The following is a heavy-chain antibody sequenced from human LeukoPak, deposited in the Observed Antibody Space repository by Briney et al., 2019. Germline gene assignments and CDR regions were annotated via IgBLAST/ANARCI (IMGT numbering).Heavy chain of an antibody. V-gene: IGHV4-39*01. J-gene: IGHJ4*02. CDR3: ARHHDPGLGDLSPYFGY. Sequence: SETLSLTCTVSGGFISSSSYYWGWIRQPPGKGLEWIGNSHYSGRTHYNPSLKSRVIISVDTSKNQFSLKLTSVTAADTAVFYCARHHDPGLGDLSPYFGYWGQGILVTVSS. CDR2: SHYSGRT. D-gene: IGHD3-16*02. CDR1: GGFISSSSYY.